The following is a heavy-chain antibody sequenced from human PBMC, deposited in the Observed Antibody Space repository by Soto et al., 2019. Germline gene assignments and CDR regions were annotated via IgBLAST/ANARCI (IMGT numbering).Heavy chain of an antibody. CDR2: FHHSGIT. CDR1: GASRSSTFW. D-gene: IGHD5-12*01. V-gene: IGHV4-4*01. CDR3: ARDPVDGYAFFDY. J-gene: IGHJ4*02. Sequence: SETLSLTSVVSGASRSSTFWCTMIRQSTKKGLEWIGDFHHSGITKYSPSLKSRVTISVDMSERQSSLKLTSVTAADTAVYWCARDPVDGYAFFDYWGQGALVTVS.